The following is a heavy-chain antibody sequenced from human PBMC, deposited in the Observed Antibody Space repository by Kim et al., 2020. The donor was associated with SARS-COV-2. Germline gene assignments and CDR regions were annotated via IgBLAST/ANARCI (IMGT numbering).Heavy chain of an antibody. CDR2: IIPIFGTA. D-gene: IGHD6-6*01. V-gene: IGHV1-69*13. CDR1: GGTFSSYA. Sequence: SVKVSCKASGGTFSSYAISWVRQAPGQGLEWMGGIIPIFGTANYAQKFQGRVTITADESTSTAYMELSSLRSEDTAVYYCAREMTHPTRYSSSWVWYYYYGMDVWGQGTTVTVSS. J-gene: IGHJ6*02. CDR3: AREMTHPTRYSSSWVWYYYYGMDV.